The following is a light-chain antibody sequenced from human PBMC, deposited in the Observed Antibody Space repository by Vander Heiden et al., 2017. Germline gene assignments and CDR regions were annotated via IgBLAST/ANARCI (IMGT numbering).Light chain of an antibody. Sequence: IGMTQSPLSLPFTPGEPSSISYRSSKSLLHSNGLSYLDAYLQKPGESPQLLIFLGSNRDSGVPDRFSGSGSGTDFTPIISRMEAEDVGVYYCMQTLQTPRNTFAQETKLEIK. CDR1: KSLLHSNGLSY. CDR2: LGS. CDR3: MQTLQTPRNT. J-gene: IGKJ2*01. V-gene: IGKV2-28*01.